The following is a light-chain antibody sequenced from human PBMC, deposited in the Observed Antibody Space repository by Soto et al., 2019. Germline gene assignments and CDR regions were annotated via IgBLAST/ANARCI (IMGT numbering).Light chain of an antibody. CDR3: QQYYTTPWT. V-gene: IGKV4-1*01. CDR2: WAS. CDR1: QSVLYSSNNKNY. J-gene: IGKJ1*01. Sequence: DIVMTQSPDSLAVSLGERATTNCKSSQSVLYSSNNKNYLAWYQQKPGQPPKALIYWASTRESGVPDRFSGSGSGTDFTLTISSLQAEDVAVYYCQQYYTTPWTFGQGTKVEIK.